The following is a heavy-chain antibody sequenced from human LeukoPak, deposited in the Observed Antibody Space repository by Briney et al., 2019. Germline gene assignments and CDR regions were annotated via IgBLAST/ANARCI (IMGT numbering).Heavy chain of an antibody. CDR1: NVSITQPHHY. CDR3: VRQRLWSDL. V-gene: IGHV4-39*01. D-gene: IGHD4/OR15-4a*01. J-gene: IGHJ5*02. Sequence: SETLSLTCTVSNVSITQPHHYWGWLRQPPGKGLEWIGNVHYDGYSYYNPSHRGRVSIFIDTSKKQFALNVNSLTAADTAVYYCVRQRLWSDLWGQGALVIVSS. CDR2: VHYDGYS.